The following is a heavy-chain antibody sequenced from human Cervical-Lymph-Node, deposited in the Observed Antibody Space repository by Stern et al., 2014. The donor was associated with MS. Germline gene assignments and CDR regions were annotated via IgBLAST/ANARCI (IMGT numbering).Heavy chain of an antibody. CDR1: GFTFDDYA. D-gene: IGHD1-14*01. V-gene: IGHV3-9*01. J-gene: IGHJ4*02. CDR2: ISWNSGTI. Sequence: EVQLVESGGDLVQPGRSLRLSCAAFGFTFDDYAMHWVRQAPGQGLEWVAGISWNSGTIGYADSVKGRFTTSRDNAYSSLYLQMNSLRPEDTALYYCARDITGSSAYFAYWGQGTLVTVSS. CDR3: ARDITGSSAYFAY.